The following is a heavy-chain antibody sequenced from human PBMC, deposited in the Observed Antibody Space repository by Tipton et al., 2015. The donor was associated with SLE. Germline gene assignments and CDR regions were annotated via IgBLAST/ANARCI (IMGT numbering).Heavy chain of an antibody. V-gene: IGHV4-34*04. J-gene: IGHJ4*02. Sequence: TLSLTCTVSGGSISSFYWSWIRQPPGKGLGWVGEINHSGSTNHNPSLKSRATISVDTSKNQFSLKLNSVTAADTAVYYCARGRGYCSGGSCYFDSWGQGSLVTVSS. CDR2: INHSGST. CDR1: GGSISSFY. D-gene: IGHD2-15*01. CDR3: ARGRGYCSGGSCYFDS.